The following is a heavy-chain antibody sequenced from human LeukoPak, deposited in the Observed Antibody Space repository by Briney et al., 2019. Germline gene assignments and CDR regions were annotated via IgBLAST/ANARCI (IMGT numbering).Heavy chain of an antibody. CDR2: INPNSGGT. CDR3: ARGRGHDYGDYRRRNAFDI. V-gene: IGHV1-2*02. D-gene: IGHD4-17*01. Sequence: ASVKVSCKASGYTFTGYYMHWVRQAPGQGLEWMGWINPNSGGTNYAQKFQGRVTMTRDTSISTAYMELSRLRSDDTAVYYCARGRGHDYGDYRRRNAFDIWGQGTMVTVSS. CDR1: GYTFTGYY. J-gene: IGHJ3*02.